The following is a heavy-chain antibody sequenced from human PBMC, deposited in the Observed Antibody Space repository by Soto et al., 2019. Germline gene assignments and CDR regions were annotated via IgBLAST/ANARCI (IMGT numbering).Heavy chain of an antibody. CDR1: GFTFSIYV. Sequence: EVQQLESGGGLVQPGGSLRLSCAASGFTFSIYVMNWVRQAPGKGLEWVSVISGSGGSTYYADSVKGRFTISRDNSKNTLYLQMNSLRAEDTAVYYCARRTVGWYFDLWGRGTLVTVSS. CDR3: ARRTVGWYFDL. D-gene: IGHD4-17*01. CDR2: ISGSGGST. J-gene: IGHJ2*01. V-gene: IGHV3-23*01.